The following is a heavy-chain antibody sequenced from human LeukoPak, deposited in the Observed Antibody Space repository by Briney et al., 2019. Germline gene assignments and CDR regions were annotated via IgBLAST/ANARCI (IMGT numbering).Heavy chain of an antibody. Sequence: SDTLSLTCAASGYSISSSNWWGWIRQPPGRGLEWIGYIYYSGSTYYNPSLKSRVTMSVDTSKNQFSLKLSSVTAVDTAVYYCARNLKEYYFDYWGQGTLVTVSS. CDR1: GYSISSSNW. CDR2: IYYSGST. J-gene: IGHJ4*02. V-gene: IGHV4-28*01. D-gene: IGHD3-10*01. CDR3: ARNLKEYYFDY.